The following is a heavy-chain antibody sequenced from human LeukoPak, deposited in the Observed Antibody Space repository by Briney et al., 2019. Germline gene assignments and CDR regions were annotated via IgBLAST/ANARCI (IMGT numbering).Heavy chain of an antibody. CDR3: ARDAVDTATKDPGSFDY. D-gene: IGHD5-18*01. CDR1: GGTFSSYA. Sequence: SVKVSCKASGGTFSSYAISWVRQAPGQGLEWMGRIIPILGIANYAQKFQGRVTNTADKSTSTDYMELSSLRSEDTAVYYCARDAVDTATKDPGSFDYWGQGTLVTVSS. J-gene: IGHJ4*02. V-gene: IGHV1-69*04. CDR2: IIPILGIA.